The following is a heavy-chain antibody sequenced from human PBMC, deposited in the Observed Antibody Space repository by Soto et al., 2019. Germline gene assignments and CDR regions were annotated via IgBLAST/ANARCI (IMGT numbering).Heavy chain of an antibody. CDR2: INPDSGGT. D-gene: IGHD3-16*01. V-gene: IGHV1-2*04. Sequence: QVQLVQSVAEVKKPGASVKVSCKASGYMFTGYYMHWVRQAPGQGLEWMGWINPDSGGTNYAQKFEGWVTITSDTSISTAFMELNRLRFDDTAVYYCARASWGGCYYYCMDVWGKGTTVTVSS. CDR1: GYMFTGYY. J-gene: IGHJ6*03. CDR3: ARASWGGCYYYCMDV.